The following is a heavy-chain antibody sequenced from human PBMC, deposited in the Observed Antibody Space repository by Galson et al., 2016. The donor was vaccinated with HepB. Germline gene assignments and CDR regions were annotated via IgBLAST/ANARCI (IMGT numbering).Heavy chain of an antibody. CDR2: ISPILGPP. J-gene: IGHJ6*02. D-gene: IGHD3-9*01. V-gene: IGHV1-69*06. Sequence: SVKVSCKASGGTVSSYTMSWVRQAPGQGLEWMGGISPILGPPDYAQKFQGRVTMTGDTSTGTAYMELSSLRSEDTAEYYCAALRGILTGYYSDGMDVWGQGTSVTVSS. CDR3: AALRGILTGYYSDGMDV. CDR1: GGTVSSYT.